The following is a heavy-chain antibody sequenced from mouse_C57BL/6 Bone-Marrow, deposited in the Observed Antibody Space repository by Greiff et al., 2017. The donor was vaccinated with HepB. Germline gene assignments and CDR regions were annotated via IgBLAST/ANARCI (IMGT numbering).Heavy chain of an antibody. D-gene: IGHD1-1*01. Sequence: EVKLVESGGGLVKPGGSLKLSCAASGFTFSDYGMHWVRQAPEKGLEWVAYISSGSSTIYYADTVKGRFTISRDNAKNTLFLQMTSLRSEDTAMYYCARGFYYGSSYRYFDVWGTGTTVTVSS. CDR3: ARGFYYGSSYRYFDV. CDR1: GFTFSDYG. J-gene: IGHJ1*03. CDR2: ISSGSSTI. V-gene: IGHV5-17*01.